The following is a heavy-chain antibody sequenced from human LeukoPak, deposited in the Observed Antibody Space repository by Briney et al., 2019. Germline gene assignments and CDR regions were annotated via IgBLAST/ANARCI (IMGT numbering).Heavy chain of an antibody. CDR1: GGSFSGYY. CDR2: INHSGST. CDR3: ARGLGYYYYMDV. Sequence: KPSETLSLTCAVYGGSFSGYYWSWIRLPPGKGLEWIGEINHSGSTNYNPSLKSRVTISVDTSKNQFSLKLSSVTAADTAVYYCARGLGYYYYMDVWGKGTTVTVSS. D-gene: IGHD7-27*01. V-gene: IGHV4-34*01. J-gene: IGHJ6*03.